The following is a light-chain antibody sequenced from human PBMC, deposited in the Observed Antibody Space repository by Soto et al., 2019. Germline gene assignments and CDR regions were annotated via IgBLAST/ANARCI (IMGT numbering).Light chain of an antibody. CDR2: EVS. V-gene: IGLV2-14*01. CDR3: FSFTTDWTHV. J-gene: IGLJ1*01. Sequence: QSVLTQPASVSVSPGQSITISCTGSSSDIGAYNYVSWFQQYPGKAPKLIISEVSNRPSGVSNRFSGSESGTAASLTISGLQTEDEADYFCFSFTTDWTHVFGTGTKVTVL. CDR1: SSDIGAYNY.